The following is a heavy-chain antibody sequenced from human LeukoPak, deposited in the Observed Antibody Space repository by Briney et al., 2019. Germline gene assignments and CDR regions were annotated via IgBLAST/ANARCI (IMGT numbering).Heavy chain of an antibody. D-gene: IGHD3-16*01. CDR1: GGSISSSSYY. Sequence: SETLSLTCTVCGGSISSSSYYWGWIRQPPGKGLEWIGNIYYSGSTYYNPSLKSRVTISVDTSKNQFSLKLSSVTAADTAVYYCARSYSPRRGRFDYWGQGTLVTVSS. J-gene: IGHJ4*02. CDR3: ARSYSPRRGRFDY. V-gene: IGHV4-39*07. CDR2: IYYSGST.